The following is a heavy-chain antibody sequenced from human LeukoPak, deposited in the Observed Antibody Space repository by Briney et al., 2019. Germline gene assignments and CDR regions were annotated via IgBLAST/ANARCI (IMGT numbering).Heavy chain of an antibody. CDR3: ARKPHAFDI. CDR1: EFTFSSYS. CDR2: ITNSGNSK. V-gene: IGHV3-48*01. Sequence: GGSLRLSCAASEFTFSSYSMNWVRQAPGKGLERVSYITNSGNSKSYADSVKGRFTISRDNTKNSLYLQMNGLRAEDTAVYYCARKPHAFDIWGQGTMVTVSS. J-gene: IGHJ3*02.